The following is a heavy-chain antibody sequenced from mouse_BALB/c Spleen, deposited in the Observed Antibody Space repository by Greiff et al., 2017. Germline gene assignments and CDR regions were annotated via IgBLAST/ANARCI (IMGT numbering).Heavy chain of an antibody. CDR2: ISSGGST. V-gene: IGHV5-6-5*01. D-gene: IGHD2-4*01. CDR1: GFTFSSYA. CDR3: ARPYYDYDGRYWYFDV. Sequence: EVKLMESGGGLVKPGGSLKLSCAASGFTFSSYAMSWVRQTPEKRLEWVASISSGGSTYYPDSVKGRFTLSRDNARNILYLQMSSLRSEDTAMYYCARPYYDYDGRYWYFDVWGAGTTVTVSS. J-gene: IGHJ1*01.